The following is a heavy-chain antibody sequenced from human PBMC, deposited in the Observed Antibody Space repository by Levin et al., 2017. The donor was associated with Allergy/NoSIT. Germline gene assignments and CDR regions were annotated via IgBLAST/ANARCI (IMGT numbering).Heavy chain of an antibody. D-gene: IGHD2-15*01. CDR2: IDWDDDK. V-gene: IGHV2-70*13. CDR1: GFSLTSSGMC. CDR3: VWSSGGVASYFDT. Sequence: GSGPTLVKPTQTLTLTCTFSGFSLTSSGMCVSWIRQPPGKALEWLALIDWDDDKYYKTSLKTRLTISRDTSKNQVVLTMTNMDPVDTATYYCVWSSGGVASYFDTWGQGTLVTVSS. J-gene: IGHJ4*02.